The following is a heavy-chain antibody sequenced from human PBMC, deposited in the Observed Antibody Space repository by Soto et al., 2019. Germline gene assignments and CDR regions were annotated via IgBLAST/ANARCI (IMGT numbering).Heavy chain of an antibody. D-gene: IGHD5-18*01. CDR1: GYTFTNYG. Sequence: QVQLVQSGAEVREPGASVKVSCKASGYTFTNYGVSWVRQAPGQGLEWMGWIGGYKGKTNHEQKLQGRVTLTTDTXTSTAYMELRSLGSDDTAVYYCAPHTLDPGMPSGYWGQGTLVTVSS. V-gene: IGHV1-18*01. CDR3: APHTLDPGMPSGY. J-gene: IGHJ4*02. CDR2: IGGYKGKT.